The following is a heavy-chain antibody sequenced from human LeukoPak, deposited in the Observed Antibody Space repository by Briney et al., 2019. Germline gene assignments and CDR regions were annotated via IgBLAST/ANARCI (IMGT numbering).Heavy chain of an antibody. CDR2: ISSSSSYI. J-gene: IGHJ6*02. D-gene: IGHD3-10*01. CDR3: ARVGRGGYTYYYGSGTPYYYYYGMDV. Sequence: GGSLRLSCAASGFTFDDYGMNWVRQAPGKGLEWVSSISSSSSYIYYADSVKGRFTISRDNAKNSLYLQMNSLRAEDTAVYYCARVGRGGYTYYYGSGTPYYYYYGMDVWGQGTTVTVSS. V-gene: IGHV3-21*01. CDR1: GFTFDDYG.